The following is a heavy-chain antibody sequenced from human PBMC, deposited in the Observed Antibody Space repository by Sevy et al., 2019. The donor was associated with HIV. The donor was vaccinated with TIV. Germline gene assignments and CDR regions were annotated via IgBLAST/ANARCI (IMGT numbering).Heavy chain of an antibody. CDR1: GFSFSSYG. Sequence: GGSLRLSCAASGFSFSSYGMHWVRQAPGKGLEWMSYIQYDGSNEDYADSVKGRFTISRDNSKNTLYLQMNSLGVEDTAVFYCVKEGGGGGGDHWGQGTLVTVSS. CDR3: VKEGGGGGGDH. D-gene: IGHD3-16*01. J-gene: IGHJ4*02. V-gene: IGHV3-30*02. CDR2: IQYDGSNE.